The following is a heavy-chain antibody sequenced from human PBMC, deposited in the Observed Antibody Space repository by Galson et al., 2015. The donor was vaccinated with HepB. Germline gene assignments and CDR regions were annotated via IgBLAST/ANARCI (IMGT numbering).Heavy chain of an antibody. D-gene: IGHD3-10*01. J-gene: IGHJ5*02. Sequence: SLRLSCAASGFTFSSYAMSWVRQAPGKGLEWVSSISSSSSYIYYADSVKGRFTISRDNAKNSLYLQMNSLRAEDTAVYYCARDSATMVRGWFDPWGQGTLVTVSS. CDR1: GFTFSSYA. CDR3: ARDSATMVRGWFDP. CDR2: ISSSSSYI. V-gene: IGHV3-21*01.